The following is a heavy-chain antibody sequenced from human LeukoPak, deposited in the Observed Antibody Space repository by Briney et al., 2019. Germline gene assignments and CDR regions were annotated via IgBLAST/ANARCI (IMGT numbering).Heavy chain of an antibody. D-gene: IGHD1-14*01. J-gene: IGHJ4*02. CDR1: GYTLTELS. CDR2: FDPEDGET. CDR3: ATTMGVTSDY. Sequence: AASVTVSCKVSGYTLTELSMHWVRQAPGKGLEGMGGFDPEDGETIYAQKFQGRVTMTEDTSTDTAYMELSSLRSEDTAVYYCATTMGVTSDYWGQGTLVTVSS. V-gene: IGHV1-24*01.